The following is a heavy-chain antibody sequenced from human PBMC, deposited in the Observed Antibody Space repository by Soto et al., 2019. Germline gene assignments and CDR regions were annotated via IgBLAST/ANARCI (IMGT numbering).Heavy chain of an antibody. CDR2: MYHGGRT. V-gene: IGHV4-59*02. Sequence: SETLSLTGTVSGDSVTNYFWSWMRQPPGKGLEWIGHMYHGGRTNYSPSLKSRVTMSLDSSRNQFSLNLSSVTAANTAVSFCARDPGYCSNGVCPIFDFCGQGLLVTVSS. D-gene: IGHD2-8*01. CDR1: GDSVTNYF. CDR3: ARDPGYCSNGVCPIFDF. J-gene: IGHJ4*02.